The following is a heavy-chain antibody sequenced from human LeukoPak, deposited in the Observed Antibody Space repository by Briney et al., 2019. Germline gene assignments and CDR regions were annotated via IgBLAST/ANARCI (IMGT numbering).Heavy chain of an antibody. Sequence: PGGSLRLSCAASGFTFSSYAMHWVRQAPGKGLEWLAVISYDGSNKYYADSVKGRFTISRDNSKNTLYLQMNSLRAEDTAVYYCARIYSYGYRVDYCGQGTLVTVSS. CDR1: GFTFSSYA. CDR3: ARIYSYGYRVDY. V-gene: IGHV3-30-3*01. CDR2: ISYDGSNK. D-gene: IGHD5-18*01. J-gene: IGHJ4*02.